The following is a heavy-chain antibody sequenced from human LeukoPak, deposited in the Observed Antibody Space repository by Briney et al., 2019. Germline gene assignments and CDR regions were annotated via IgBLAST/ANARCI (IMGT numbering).Heavy chain of an antibody. CDR2: ISSGGST. V-gene: IGHV3-53*01. CDR1: GLTFISNY. CDR3: ARVPGVTRYFDY. J-gene: IGHJ4*02. D-gene: IGHD4-23*01. Sequence: GGSLRLSCAASGLTFISNYMTWVRQAPGKGLEWVSLISSGGSTFYADSVMGRFTIFRDNPKNTLYLQMNSLRAEDTAVYYCARVPGVTRYFDYWGQGILVTVSS.